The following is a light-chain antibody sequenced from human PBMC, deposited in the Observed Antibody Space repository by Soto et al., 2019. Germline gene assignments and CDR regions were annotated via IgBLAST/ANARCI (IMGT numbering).Light chain of an antibody. CDR2: DVA. J-gene: IGLJ3*02. CDR3: CSYAGSYTGV. CDR1: SSDVGNYNY. Sequence: QSALTQPRSVSGSPGQSVTISCTGTSSDVGNYNYVSWYRQHPGKAPKLMIYDVAQRPSGVPDRFSGSKSGNTASLTISELQAEDEADYYCCSYAGSYTGVFGGGTKLTVL. V-gene: IGLV2-11*01.